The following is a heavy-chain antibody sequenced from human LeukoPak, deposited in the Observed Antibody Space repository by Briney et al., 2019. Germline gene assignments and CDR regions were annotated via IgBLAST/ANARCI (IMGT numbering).Heavy chain of an antibody. CDR3: ARVLTIFGVVTPYFDY. CDR1: AGSVSSGSDY. CDR2: IHYSGST. V-gene: IGHV4-61*01. D-gene: IGHD3-3*01. J-gene: IGHJ4*02. Sequence: SETLSLTCTVSAGSVSSGSDYWSWIRQPPGKGLEWIGFIHYSGSTTYSPSLKSRVSLSVDTSKNQFSLKLSSVTAADTAIYYCARVLTIFGVVTPYFDYWGQGTLVTVSS.